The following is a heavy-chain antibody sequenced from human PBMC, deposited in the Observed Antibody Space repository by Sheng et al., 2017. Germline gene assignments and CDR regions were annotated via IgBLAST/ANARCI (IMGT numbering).Heavy chain of an antibody. V-gene: IGHV3-74*01. CDR1: GFTFSGYW. CDR2: ISGDGKGT. Sequence: EMQLVESGGGIVQPGGSLRLSCSASGFTFSGYWMHWIRQVPGRRPVWVSHISGDGKGTSYADSVKGRFTISRENAKKMVYLQMNSLRVEDTAVYYCIRDLQEPFKGLNMGWFDLWGQGNPGSPSPQ. D-gene: IGHD1-26*01. CDR3: IRDLQEPFKGLNMGWFDL. J-gene: IGHJ5*02.